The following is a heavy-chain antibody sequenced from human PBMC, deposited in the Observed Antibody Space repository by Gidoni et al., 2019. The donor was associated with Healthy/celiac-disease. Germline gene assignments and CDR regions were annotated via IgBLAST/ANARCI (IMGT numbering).Heavy chain of an antibody. J-gene: IGHJ4*02. CDR1: GYTFTGYY. D-gene: IGHD2-21*02. Sequence: QVQLVQSGAEVKTPGASVKVSCTASGYTFTGYYMHWVRQAPGQGLEWMGWINPNSGGTNYAQKFQGWVTMTRDTSISTAYMELSRLRSDDTAVYYCARADDCGGDCYYDYWGQGTLVTVSS. CDR2: INPNSGGT. V-gene: IGHV1-2*04. CDR3: ARADDCGGDCYYDY.